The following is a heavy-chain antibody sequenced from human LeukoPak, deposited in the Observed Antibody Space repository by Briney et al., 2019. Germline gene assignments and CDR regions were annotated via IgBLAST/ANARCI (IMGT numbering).Heavy chain of an antibody. D-gene: IGHD1-14*01. V-gene: IGHV4-59*01. CDR2: IYYSGST. Sequence: PSETLSLTCTVSGGSTSSYYWSWIRQPPGKGLEWIGYIYYSGSTNYNPSLKSRVTISVDTSKNQFSLKLSSVTAADTAVYYCARVHTTGRYRPADFDYWGQGTLVTVSS. CDR1: GGSTSSYY. CDR3: ARVHTTGRYRPADFDY. J-gene: IGHJ4*02.